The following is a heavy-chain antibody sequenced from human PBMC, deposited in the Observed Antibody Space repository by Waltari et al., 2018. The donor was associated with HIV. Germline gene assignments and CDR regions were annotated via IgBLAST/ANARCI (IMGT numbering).Heavy chain of an antibody. D-gene: IGHD6-6*01. CDR3: ARLPYSTSRFDY. J-gene: IGHJ4*02. V-gene: IGHV4-38-2*01. CDR2: FWRTGST. CDR1: GYSIRSGYY. Sequence: QVQLQESGPGLVKPSEPLSLTCAVSGYSIRSGYYWGWIRQPPGKGLEWIGSFWRTGSTYYNPSLKSRVTISGDTSKNQFSLNLTSVTAADTAVYFCARLPYSTSRFDYWGQGTLVTVSS.